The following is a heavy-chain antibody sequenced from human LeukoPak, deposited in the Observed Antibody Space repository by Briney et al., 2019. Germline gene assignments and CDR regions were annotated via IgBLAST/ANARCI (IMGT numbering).Heavy chain of an antibody. Sequence: PSETLSLTCTVSLGSISSTAYYWGWIRQPPGKGLEWIGTIYYSGSTYYNPSLKSRLTISVDTSKNQFSLKLSSVTAADMAVYYCARGRGEGRGIAMIRGVRAPSYNWFDPWGHGTLVTVSS. D-gene: IGHD3-10*01. CDR2: IYYSGST. V-gene: IGHV4-39*07. CDR3: ARGRGEGRGIAMIRGVRAPSYNWFDP. J-gene: IGHJ5*02. CDR1: LGSISSTAYY.